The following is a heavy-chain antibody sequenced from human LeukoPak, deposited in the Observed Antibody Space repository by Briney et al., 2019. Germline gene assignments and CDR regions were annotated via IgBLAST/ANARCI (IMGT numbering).Heavy chain of an antibody. CDR1: GFTFSSYI. J-gene: IGHJ5*02. V-gene: IGHV3-48*01. Sequence: PGGSLRLSCAASGFTFSSYIMNWVRQPPGRGLEWVSYISSSSSTMYYADSVKGRFTISRDNAKNSLYLQMNSLRAEDTAVYYCASWNFGNGFDPWGQGTLVTVSS. CDR2: ISSSSSTM. D-gene: IGHD3-10*01. CDR3: ASWNFGNGFDP.